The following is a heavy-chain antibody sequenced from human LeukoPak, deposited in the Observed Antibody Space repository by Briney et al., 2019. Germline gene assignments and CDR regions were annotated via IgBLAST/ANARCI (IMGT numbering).Heavy chain of an antibody. D-gene: IGHD1-14*01. CDR2: IIPIFGTA. CDR1: GGTFSSYA. V-gene: IGHV1-69*13. J-gene: IGHJ6*02. Sequence: SVKVSCKASGGTFSSYAISWVGQAPGQGLEWMGGIIPIFGTANYAQKFQGRVTITADESTSTAYMELSSLRSEDTAVYYCASKTVNYYCYGMDVWGQGTTVTVSS. CDR3: ASKTVNYYCYGMDV.